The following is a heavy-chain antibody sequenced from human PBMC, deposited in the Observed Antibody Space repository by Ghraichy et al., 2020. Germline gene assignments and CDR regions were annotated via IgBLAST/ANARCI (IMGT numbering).Heavy chain of an antibody. D-gene: IGHD2-2*01. Sequence: LSLTCAASGFTFSNYGMHWVRQAPGKGLEWVALIWDDGSYKYHADSVKGRFTISRDNSKNTLYLQMNSLRAEDAALYYCARGVAPAAVYGMDVWGQGTTVTVSS. CDR3: ARGVAPAAVYGMDV. V-gene: IGHV3-33*01. J-gene: IGHJ6*02. CDR2: IWDDGSYK. CDR1: GFTFSNYG.